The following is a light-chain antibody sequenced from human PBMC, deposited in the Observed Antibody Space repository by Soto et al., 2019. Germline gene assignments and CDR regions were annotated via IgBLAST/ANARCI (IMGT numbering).Light chain of an antibody. CDR3: SSYTGNTDVV. J-gene: IGLJ2*01. Sequence: QSALTQPPSASGSPGQSVTISCTGTSSDVGGYNYVSWYQQYPGKAPKVMIYDVSKRPSGVPDRFSGSKSGNTASLTVSGLQAEDEADYYCSSYTGNTDVVFGGGTKVTVL. V-gene: IGLV2-8*01. CDR2: DVS. CDR1: SSDVGGYNY.